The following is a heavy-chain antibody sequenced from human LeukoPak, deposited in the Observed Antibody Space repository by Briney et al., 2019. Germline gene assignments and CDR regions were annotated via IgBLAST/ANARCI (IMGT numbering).Heavy chain of an antibody. CDR3: ARRYQLLFSAWFDP. V-gene: IGHV4-61*02. CDR2: IYPSGNT. D-gene: IGHD2-2*01. CDR1: GGSVSSGDYY. Sequence: PSETLSLTCTVSGGSVSSGDYYWSWIRQPAGEGLEWIGRIYPSGNTNYNPSLKSRVTISMDTSKNRISLKVSSVTAADTAVYYCARRYQLLFSAWFDPWGQGTLVTVSS. J-gene: IGHJ5*02.